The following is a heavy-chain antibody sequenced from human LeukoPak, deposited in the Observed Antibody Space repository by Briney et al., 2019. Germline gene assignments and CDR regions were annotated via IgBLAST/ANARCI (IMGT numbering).Heavy chain of an antibody. CDR1: GCTFTSYG. CDR2: ISAYNGNT. CDR3: ARDSYDSSGYYSPAI. D-gene: IGHD3-22*01. Sequence: GASVKVSCKASGCTFTSYGISWVRQAPGQGLEWMGWISAYNGNTNYAQKLQGRVTITTDTSTSTAYMELRSLRSDDTAVYYCARDSYDSSGYYSPAIWGQGTMVTVSS. J-gene: IGHJ3*02. V-gene: IGHV1-18*01.